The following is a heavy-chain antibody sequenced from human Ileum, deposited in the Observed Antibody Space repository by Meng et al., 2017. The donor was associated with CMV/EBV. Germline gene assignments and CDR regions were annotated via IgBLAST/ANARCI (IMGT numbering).Heavy chain of an antibody. D-gene: IGHD1-26*01. Sequence: GESLKISCEASGFTFSSYLMHWVRQAPGKGLVWVSRINSDGSTTNYAGSVKGRFTISRDNAKNTLYLQMNSLRAEDTAVYYCARNSGYNGSVLDYWGQGTLVTVSS. CDR2: INSDGSTT. CDR3: ARNSGYNGSVLDY. CDR1: GFTFSSYL. J-gene: IGHJ4*02. V-gene: IGHV3-74*01.